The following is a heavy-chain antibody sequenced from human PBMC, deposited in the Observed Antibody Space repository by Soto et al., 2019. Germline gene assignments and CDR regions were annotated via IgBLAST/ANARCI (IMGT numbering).Heavy chain of an antibody. CDR1: GYTFTSAG. Sequence: QVQLVQSGAEVKSPGTSVRVSCRTSGYTFTSAGISWVRQAPGQGLEWMGWISTYNGNTKYAQNVQGRVTMTADACAGAACMEWRSLTSDDTAVYYCARDLDGSGSYYTDYWGQGTLVTVAA. J-gene: IGHJ4*02. D-gene: IGHD3-10*01. CDR2: ISTYNGNT. CDR3: ARDLDGSGSYYTDY. V-gene: IGHV1-18*01.